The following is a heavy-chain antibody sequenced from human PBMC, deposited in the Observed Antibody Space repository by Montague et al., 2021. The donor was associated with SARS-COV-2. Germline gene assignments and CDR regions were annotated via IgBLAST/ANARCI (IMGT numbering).Heavy chain of an antibody. CDR3: AREYSFGIPGRFES. CDR2: ITYSGTS. D-gene: IGHD1-20*01. V-gene: IGHV4-59*12. CDR1: GGSISGYY. J-gene: IGHJ4*02. Sequence: SETLSLTCSINGGSISGYYWAWIRQPPGKGLEWIGFITYSGTSTYSPSLKSRVTISIDTSKKEFSLRLTSLTPADTAMYLCAREYSFGIPGRFESWGQGSQVTVSS.